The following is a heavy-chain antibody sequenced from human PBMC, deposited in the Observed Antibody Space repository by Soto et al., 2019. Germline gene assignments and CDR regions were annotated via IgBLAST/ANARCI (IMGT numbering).Heavy chain of an antibody. CDR3: ARDSYRYSSSSPGYYYYGMDV. Sequence: KLPETLSLTCTVSGGSISSYYWSWIRQPPGKGLEWIGYIYYSGSTNYNPSLKSRVTISVDTSKNQFSLKLSSVTAADTAVYYCARDSYRYSSSSPGYYYYGMDVWGQGTTVTISS. CDR1: GGSISSYY. J-gene: IGHJ6*02. D-gene: IGHD6-6*01. V-gene: IGHV4-59*01. CDR2: IYYSGST.